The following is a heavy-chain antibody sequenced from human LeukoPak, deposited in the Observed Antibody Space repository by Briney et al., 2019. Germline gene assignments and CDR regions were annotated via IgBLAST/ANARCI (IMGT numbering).Heavy chain of an antibody. CDR3: ARYYYGSGFDY. Sequence: SETLSLTCTVSGGSISSYYWSWIRQPPGKGLEWIGYIYYSGSTNYNPSLKSRVTISVDTSKNQFSLKLSSVTAAATAVYYCARYYYGSGFDYWGQGTLVTVSS. V-gene: IGHV4-59*01. D-gene: IGHD3-10*01. CDR2: IYYSGST. J-gene: IGHJ4*02. CDR1: GGSISSYY.